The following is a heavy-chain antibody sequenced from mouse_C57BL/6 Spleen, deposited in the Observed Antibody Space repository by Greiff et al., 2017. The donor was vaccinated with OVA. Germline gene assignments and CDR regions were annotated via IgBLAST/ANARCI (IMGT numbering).Heavy chain of an antibody. CDR2: INPNNGGT. CDR1: GYTFTDYN. CDR3: ARYYYGNYAWFAY. J-gene: IGHJ3*01. D-gene: IGHD2-1*01. V-gene: IGHV1-22*01. Sequence: VQLQQSGPELVKPGASVKMSCKASGYTFTDYNMHWVKQSHGKSLEWIGYINPNNGGTSYNQKFKGKATLTVNKSSSTAYMELRSLTSEDSAVYYCARYYYGNYAWFAYWGQGTLVTVSA.